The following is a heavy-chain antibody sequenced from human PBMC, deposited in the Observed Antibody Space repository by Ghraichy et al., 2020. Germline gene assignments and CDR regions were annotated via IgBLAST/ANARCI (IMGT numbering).Heavy chain of an antibody. CDR2: IYYSGST. D-gene: IGHD5-18*01. CDR1: GGSISSYY. V-gene: IGHV4-59*01. CDR3: ARGGDSYGYF. Sequence: SETLSLTCTVSGGSISSYYWSWIRQPPGKGLEWIGYMCIGYIYYSGSTNYNPSLKSRVTISVDTSKNQFSLKLSSVTAADTAVYYCARGGDSYGYFWGQGTLVTVSS. J-gene: IGHJ4*02.